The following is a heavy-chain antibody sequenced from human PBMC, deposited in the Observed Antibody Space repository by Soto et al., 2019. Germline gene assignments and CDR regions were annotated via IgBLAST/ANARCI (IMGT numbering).Heavy chain of an antibody. J-gene: IGHJ4*02. Sequence: EVQLLESGGGLVQPGGSLRLSCAASGFTFSSYAMSWVRQAPVKGLEWVSGISGSGSSTYYADFVKCRFTISRDNSKNTLYLQMNSMRDEDTAVYYCVKQEWELRAPLGCNLDYWGQGTLVTVSS. V-gene: IGHV3-23*01. CDR3: VKQEWELRAPLGCNLDY. CDR2: ISGSGSST. CDR1: GFTFSSYA. D-gene: IGHD1-26*01.